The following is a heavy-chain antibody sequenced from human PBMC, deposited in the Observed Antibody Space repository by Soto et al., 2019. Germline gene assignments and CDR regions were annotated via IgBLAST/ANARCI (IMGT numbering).Heavy chain of an antibody. J-gene: IGHJ3*02. CDR1: GGSISNYY. CDR3: ARLQAGTSDAFDI. D-gene: IGHD1-1*01. V-gene: IGHV4-59*08. CDR2: IYYSGST. Sequence: QVQLQESGPGLVKPSETLSLTCTVSGGSISNYYWSWIRQPPGKGLEWIGYIYYSGSTNYTPSLKSRVTISVDTSKNQFSLKLSSVTAADTAVYSCARLQAGTSDAFDIWGQGTMVTVSS.